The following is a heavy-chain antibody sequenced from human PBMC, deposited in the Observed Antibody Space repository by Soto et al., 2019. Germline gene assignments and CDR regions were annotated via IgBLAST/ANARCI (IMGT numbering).Heavy chain of an antibody. Sequence: GXSLRLACAASGFAFSNAWLNWFRQAPVNGLEWVAVISYDGSNKYYAHSVKGRFTISRDNSKNTLYLQVNSLRAEDTAVYYCAKDLSGYEDYYYYYGMDVWGQGTTVTVSS. V-gene: IGHV3-30*18. J-gene: IGHJ6*02. D-gene: IGHD5-12*01. CDR2: ISYDGSNK. CDR3: AKDLSGYEDYYYYYGMDV. CDR1: GFAFSNAW.